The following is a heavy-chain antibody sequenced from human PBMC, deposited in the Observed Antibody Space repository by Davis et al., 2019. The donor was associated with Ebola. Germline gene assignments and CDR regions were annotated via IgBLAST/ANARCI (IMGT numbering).Heavy chain of an antibody. CDR2: IYYSGST. V-gene: IGHV4-39*01. D-gene: IGHD2-8*01. J-gene: IGHJ6*02. CDR1: GGSISSSSYY. CDR3: ARTRRVYAPRGYGMDV. Sequence: MPSETLSLTCTVSGGSISSSSYYWGWIRQPPGKGLEWIGSIYYSGSTYYNPSLKSRVTISVDTSKNQFSLKLSSVTAADTAVYYCARTRRVYAPRGYGMDVWGQGTTVTVSS.